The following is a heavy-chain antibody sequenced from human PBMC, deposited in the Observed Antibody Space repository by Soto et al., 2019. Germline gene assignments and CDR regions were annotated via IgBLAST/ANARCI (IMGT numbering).Heavy chain of an antibody. J-gene: IGHJ6*02. D-gene: IGHD2-8*02. V-gene: IGHV1-24*01. Sequence: ASVKVSCKVSGYTLTELSMHWVRQAPGKGLEWMGGFDPEDGETIYAQKFQGRVTMTEDTSTDTAYMELSSLRSEDTAVYYCATDSQLLAVGYAYYYGMDVWGQGTTVTVSS. CDR3: ATDSQLLAVGYAYYYGMDV. CDR2: FDPEDGET. CDR1: GYTLTELS.